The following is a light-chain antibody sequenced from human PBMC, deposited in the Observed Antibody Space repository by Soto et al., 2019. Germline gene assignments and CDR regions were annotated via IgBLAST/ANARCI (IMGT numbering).Light chain of an antibody. CDR1: QRVSSNF. CDR2: GAS. J-gene: IGKJ1*01. Sequence: EIVLTQSPGTLSLSPGERATLSCRASQRVSSNFLAWYQQKPGQAPRLLIYGASNRATGIPDRFSGSGSGTDFTLTISRLEPEDFAVYYCQQYGSSPRTFGQGTKVEI. CDR3: QQYGSSPRT. V-gene: IGKV3-20*01.